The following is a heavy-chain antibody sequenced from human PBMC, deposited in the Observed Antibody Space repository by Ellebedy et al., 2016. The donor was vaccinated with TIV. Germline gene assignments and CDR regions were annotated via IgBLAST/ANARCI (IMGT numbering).Heavy chain of an antibody. V-gene: IGHV3-21*01. CDR1: GFVFSSYT. Sequence: PGGSLRLSSAASGFVFSSYTMNWVRQAPGKGLEWVSFISDTSIYYADAVEGRFTISRDNAKNSLYLQMNSLRAEDTAVYYCARGGGCFGDSCYYADFWGQGTLVTVSS. CDR2: ISDTSI. CDR3: ARGGGCFGDSCYYADF. D-gene: IGHD2-21*01. J-gene: IGHJ4*02.